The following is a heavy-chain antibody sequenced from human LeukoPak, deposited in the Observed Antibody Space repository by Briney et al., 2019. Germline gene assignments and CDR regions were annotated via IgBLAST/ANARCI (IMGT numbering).Heavy chain of an antibody. CDR1: GFTFSNYW. Sequence: GGSLRLSCAASGFTFSNYWMSWVRQAPGKGLEWVANIKQDGSEKYYADSVKGRFTISRDNAKNSLYLQMDSLRAEDTAVYYCAKDPIAVAGPVYFDYWGQGTLVTVSP. CDR2: IKQDGSEK. V-gene: IGHV3-7*01. CDR3: AKDPIAVAGPVYFDY. D-gene: IGHD6-19*01. J-gene: IGHJ4*02.